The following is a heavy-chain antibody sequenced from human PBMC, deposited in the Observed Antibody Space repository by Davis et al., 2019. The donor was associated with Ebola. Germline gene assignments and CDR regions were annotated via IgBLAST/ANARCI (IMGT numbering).Heavy chain of an antibody. V-gene: IGHV3-23*01. CDR1: VFSFTDAW. CDR2: ISGSSGST. J-gene: IGHJ6*04. Sequence: GESLKISCAASVFSFTDAWMNWVRRAPGKGLEWVSAISGSSGSTYYADSVKGRFTISRDNSKNTQYLQMNSLRAEDTAVYYCARDTYYYGSGSYMYGMDVWGKGTTVTVSS. D-gene: IGHD3-10*01. CDR3: ARDTYYYGSGSYMYGMDV.